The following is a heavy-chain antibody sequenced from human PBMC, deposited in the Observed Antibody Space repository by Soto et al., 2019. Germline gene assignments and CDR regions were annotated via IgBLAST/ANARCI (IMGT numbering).Heavy chain of an antibody. CDR2: IYYSGST. J-gene: IGHJ6*02. CDR1: GGSVSSGSYF. CDR3: ARDYSSSSNYYYYYGMDV. Sequence: QVQLQESGPGLVKPSETLSPTCTVSGGSVSSGSYFWSWIRQPPGKGLEWIGYIYYSGSTNYNPSLKSRVTISVDTSKNQFSLKLSSVTAADTAVYYCARDYSSSSNYYYYYGMDVWGQGTTVTVSS. V-gene: IGHV4-61*01. D-gene: IGHD6-6*01.